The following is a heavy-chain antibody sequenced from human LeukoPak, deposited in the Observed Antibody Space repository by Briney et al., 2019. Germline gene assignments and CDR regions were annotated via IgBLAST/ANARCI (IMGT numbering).Heavy chain of an antibody. D-gene: IGHD2-21*02. CDR3: ARDGDYVVVTAMYYFDY. CDR1: GYTFTSYY. V-gene: IGHV1-46*01. CDR2: INPSGGST. Sequence: ASVKVSCKASGYTFTSYYMHWVRQAPGQGLEWMGIINPSGGSTSYAQKFQGRVTMTRDTSTSTVYMELSSLRSEDTAVYYCARDGDYVVVTAMYYFDYWGQGTLVTVSS. J-gene: IGHJ4*02.